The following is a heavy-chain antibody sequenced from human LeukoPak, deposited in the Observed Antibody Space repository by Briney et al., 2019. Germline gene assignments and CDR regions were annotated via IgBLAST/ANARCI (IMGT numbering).Heavy chain of an antibody. Sequence: GGSLRLSCAASGFTFSNYAMTWVRQAPGKGLEWVSAISHSGSSTYYADSVKGRFTISRDNSKNTLYLQMNSLRAEDTAVYYCARLDYDILTGYYGDYWGQGTLVTVSS. D-gene: IGHD3-9*01. J-gene: IGHJ4*02. CDR2: ISHSGSST. CDR1: GFTFSNYA. V-gene: IGHV3-23*01. CDR3: ARLDYDILTGYYGDY.